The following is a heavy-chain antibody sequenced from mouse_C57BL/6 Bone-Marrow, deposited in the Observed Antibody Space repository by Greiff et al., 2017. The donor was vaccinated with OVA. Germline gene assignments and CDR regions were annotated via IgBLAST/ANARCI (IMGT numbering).Heavy chain of an antibody. CDR2: INPYNGGT. D-gene: IGHD1-1*01. V-gene: IGHV1-19*01. CDR3: ARSHYYGSRFDY. Sequence: VQLQQSGPVLVKPGASVKMSRKASGYTFTDYYMNWVKQSHGKSLEWIGVINPYNGGTSYNQKFKGKATLTVDKSSSTAYMELNSLTSEDSAVYYCARSHYYGSRFDYWGQGTTLTVSS. CDR1: GYTFTDYY. J-gene: IGHJ2*01.